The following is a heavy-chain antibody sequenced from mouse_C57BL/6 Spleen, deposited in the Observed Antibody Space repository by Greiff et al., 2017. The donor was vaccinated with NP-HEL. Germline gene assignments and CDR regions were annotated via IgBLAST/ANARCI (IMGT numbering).Heavy chain of an antibody. CDR3: ARGELTGTSYYAMDY. Sequence: LNLMDSGPGLVAPSKTLPIPCTSSGFSLTSYGVPWVRRPPGKGLDGLVLIWSDGSTTYNSALKSRLSISKDNSKSQVFLKMNSLQTDDTAMYYCARGELTGTSYYAMDYWGQGTSVTVSS. V-gene: IGHV2-6*03. CDR1: GFSLTSYG. CDR2: IWSDGST. D-gene: IGHD4-1*01. J-gene: IGHJ4*01.